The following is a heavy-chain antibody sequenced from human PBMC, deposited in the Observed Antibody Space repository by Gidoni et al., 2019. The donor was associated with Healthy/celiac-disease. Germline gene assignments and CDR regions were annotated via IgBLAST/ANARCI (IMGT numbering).Heavy chain of an antibody. CDR1: AFTFSSYW. Sequence: EVQLVESGGGLVQPGGSLRLSCAASAFTFSSYWMSWVRQAPGKGLEWVANIKQDGSEKYYVDSVKGRFTISRDNAKNSLYLQMNSLRAEDTAVYYCARSYSSGWYVGYYGMDVWGQGTTVTVSS. J-gene: IGHJ6*02. CDR2: IKQDGSEK. CDR3: ARSYSSGWYVGYYGMDV. V-gene: IGHV3-7*04. D-gene: IGHD6-19*01.